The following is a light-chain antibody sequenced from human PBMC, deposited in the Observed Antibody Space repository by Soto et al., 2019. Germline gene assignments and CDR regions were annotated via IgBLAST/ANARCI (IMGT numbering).Light chain of an antibody. CDR1: SSDVGGYNY. V-gene: IGLV2-14*01. CDR2: DVS. Sequence: QSALTQPASVSGSPGQSITISCTGTSSDVGGYNYVSWYQQHPGKAPKLMIYDVSNRHSGVSNRFSGSKSGNTASLTISGLQAEDEADYYCSSYTSSSTLYVFRTGTKVTVL. CDR3: SSYTSSSTLYV. J-gene: IGLJ1*01.